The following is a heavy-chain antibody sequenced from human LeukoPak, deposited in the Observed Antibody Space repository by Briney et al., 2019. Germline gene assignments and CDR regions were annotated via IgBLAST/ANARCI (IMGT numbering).Heavy chain of an antibody. J-gene: IGHJ4*02. CDR3: ARRRDFIDY. CDR2: SSSSGSTI. CDR1: GFTLSDYY. Sequence: GGSLRLSCAASGFTLSDYYMSWIRQAPGKGLEWVSYSSSSGSTIYYADSVKGRFAISRDNAQNSLYLQMNSLRAEDTAVYYCARRRDFIDYWGQGTLVTVSS. V-gene: IGHV3-11*01. D-gene: IGHD3/OR15-3a*01.